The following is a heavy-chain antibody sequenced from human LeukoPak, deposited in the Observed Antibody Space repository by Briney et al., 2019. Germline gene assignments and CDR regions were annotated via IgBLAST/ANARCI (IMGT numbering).Heavy chain of an antibody. CDR2: IRQDGGVQ. D-gene: IGHD6-13*01. J-gene: IGHJ5*02. CDR1: GFTFCDYW. V-gene: IGHV3-7*01. CDR3: ARDLDSSSWWNWFDP. Sequence: GESLRLSCAASGFTFCDYWMSWVGQAPGKGLEGVANIRQDGGVQYYVDSVKGRFTISRDNAKNSLYLQMDSLRVEDTAVYYCARDLDSSSWWNWFDPWGQGTLVTVSS.